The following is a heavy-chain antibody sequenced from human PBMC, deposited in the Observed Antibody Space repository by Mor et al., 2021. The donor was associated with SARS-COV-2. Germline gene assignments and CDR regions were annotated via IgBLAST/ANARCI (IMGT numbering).Heavy chain of an antibody. CDR1: GFTLAAHA. V-gene: IGHV3-30-3*01. CDR3: ARDL. Sequence: GFTLAAHAMHWVRQAPGKGLEWVAIISADGGTTYYADSMRGRFIVSRDNSEGTLYLQLSDLKNEDTGVYYCARDLW. J-gene: IGHJ2*01. CDR2: ISADGGTT.